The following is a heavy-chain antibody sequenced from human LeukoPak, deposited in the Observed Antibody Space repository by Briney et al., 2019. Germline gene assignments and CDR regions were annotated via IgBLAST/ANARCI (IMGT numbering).Heavy chain of an antibody. Sequence: GGSLRLSCAASGFTFSNAWMSWVRQAPGKGLEGVGRIKSKTDGGTTDYAAPVKGRFTISRDDSKNTLYLQMNSLKTEDTAVYYCNCPLYDYGGDSVGDAFDIWGQGTMVTVSS. CDR3: NCPLYDYGGDSVGDAFDI. CDR2: IKSKTDGGTT. CDR1: GFTFSNAW. D-gene: IGHD4-23*01. J-gene: IGHJ3*02. V-gene: IGHV3-15*01.